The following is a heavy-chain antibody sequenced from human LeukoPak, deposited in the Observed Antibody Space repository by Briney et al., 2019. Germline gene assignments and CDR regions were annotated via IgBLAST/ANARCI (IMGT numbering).Heavy chain of an antibody. V-gene: IGHV1-69*13. J-gene: IGHJ5*02. CDR3: ARWGGEYRGEP. CDR2: IIPIFGTA. D-gene: IGHD3-10*01. Sequence: WASVKVSCKASGGTFSSYAISWVRQAPGQGLEWMGGIIPIFGTANYAQKFQGRVTITADESTSTAYMELSSLRSEDTAVYYCARWGGEYRGEPWGQGTLVTVSS. CDR1: GGTFSSYA.